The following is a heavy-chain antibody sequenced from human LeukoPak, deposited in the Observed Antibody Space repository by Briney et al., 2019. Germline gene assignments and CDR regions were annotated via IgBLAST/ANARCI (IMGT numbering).Heavy chain of an antibody. Sequence: GGSLRLSCAASGFTFSSYAMSWVRQAPGKGLEWVSAISGSGFTYYADSVKGRFTISRDNSKNTLYLQMNSLRAEDTAVYYCARGLYSGSPWGQGNLVTVSS. V-gene: IGHV3-23*01. J-gene: IGHJ4*02. CDR2: ISGSGFT. D-gene: IGHD6-6*01. CDR1: GFTFSSYA. CDR3: ARGLYSGSP.